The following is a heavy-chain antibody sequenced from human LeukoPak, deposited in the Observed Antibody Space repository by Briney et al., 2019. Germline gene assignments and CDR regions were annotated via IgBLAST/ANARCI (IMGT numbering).Heavy chain of an antibody. J-gene: IGHJ3*02. V-gene: IGHV3-23*01. Sequence: PGGSLRLSCAVSGFSVRTTYMSWVRQAPGKGLEWVSAISGSGGSTYYADSVKGRFTISRDNSKNTLYLQMNSLRAEDTAVYYCAKVGDCTNGVCYRRGALDIWGQGTMVTVSS. CDR1: GFSVRTTY. CDR2: ISGSGGST. D-gene: IGHD2-8*01. CDR3: AKVGDCTNGVCYRRGALDI.